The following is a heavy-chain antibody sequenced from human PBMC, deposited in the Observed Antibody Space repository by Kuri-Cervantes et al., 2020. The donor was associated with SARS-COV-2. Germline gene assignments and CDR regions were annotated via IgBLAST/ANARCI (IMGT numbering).Heavy chain of an antibody. CDR1: GFTFRNYG. CDR3: ARDLAGGYGSGSEFDY. V-gene: IGHV3-30*02. J-gene: IGHJ4*02. CDR2: IRYDGRKK. Sequence: GSLRLSCAASGFTFRNYGMHWVRQAPGKGLEWVAFIRYDGRKKYYADSVKGRFTISRDDAKNTLYPQMNSLRAEDTAVYYCARDLAGGYGSGSEFDYWGQGTLVTVSS. D-gene: IGHD3-10*01.